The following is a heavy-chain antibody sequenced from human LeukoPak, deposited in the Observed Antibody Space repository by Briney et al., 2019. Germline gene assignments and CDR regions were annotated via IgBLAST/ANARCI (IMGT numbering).Heavy chain of an antibody. V-gene: IGHV1-46*01. CDR1: GYTFTSYY. D-gene: IGHD2-15*01. Sequence: GASVKVSCKASGYTFTSYYMHWVRQAPGQGLEWMGIINPSGGSTSYAQKFQGRVTMTRDTSTSTVYMELSSLRSEDTAVYYCAAGWVCSGGSCYYYFDYWGQGTLVTVSS. J-gene: IGHJ4*02. CDR3: AAGWVCSGGSCYYYFDY. CDR2: INPSGGST.